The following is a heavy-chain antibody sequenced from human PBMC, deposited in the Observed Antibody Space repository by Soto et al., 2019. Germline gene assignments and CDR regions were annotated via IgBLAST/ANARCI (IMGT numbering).Heavy chain of an antibody. CDR3: AKVTYYYGMDV. Sequence: GGSLRLSCAASGFTFSSYGMHWVRQAPGKGLEWVAVISYDGSNKYYADSVKGRFTISRDNSKNTLYLQMNSLRAEDTAVYYCAKVTYYYGMDVWGQGTTVTVSS. CDR1: GFTFSSYG. V-gene: IGHV3-30*18. CDR2: ISYDGSNK. D-gene: IGHD1-20*01. J-gene: IGHJ6*02.